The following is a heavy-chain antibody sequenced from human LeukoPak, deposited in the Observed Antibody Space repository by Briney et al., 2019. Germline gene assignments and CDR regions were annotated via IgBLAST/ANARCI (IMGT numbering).Heavy chain of an antibody. D-gene: IGHD3-22*01. CDR2: ISYDGGNK. J-gene: IGHJ4*02. CDR1: GFTFSSYA. Sequence: GGSLRLSCAASGFTFSSYAMHWVRQAPGKGLEWVAVISYDGGNKYYADSVKGRFTISRDNSKNTLYLQMNSLRAEDTAVYYCARGTYYYDSSGYLLDYWGQGTLVTVSS. V-gene: IGHV3-30-3*01. CDR3: ARGTYYYDSSGYLLDY.